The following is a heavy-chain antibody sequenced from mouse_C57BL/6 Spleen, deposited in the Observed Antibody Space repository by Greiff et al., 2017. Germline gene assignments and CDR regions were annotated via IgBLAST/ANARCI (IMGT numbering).Heavy chain of an antibody. D-gene: IGHD2-4*01. V-gene: IGHV3-6*01. CDR2: ISYDGSN. J-gene: IGHJ2*01. Sequence: DVQLQESGPGLVKPSQSLSLTCSVTGYSITSGYYWNWIRQFPGNKLEWMGYISYDGSNNYNPSLKNRISITRDTSKNQFFLKLNSVTTEDTATYYCAREGLSDYGLFDYWGQGTTLTVSS. CDR1: GYSITSGYY. CDR3: AREGLSDYGLFDY.